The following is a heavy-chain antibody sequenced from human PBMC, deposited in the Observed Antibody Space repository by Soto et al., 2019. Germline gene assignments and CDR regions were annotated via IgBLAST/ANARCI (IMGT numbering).Heavy chain of an antibody. Sequence: SETLSLTCAVSGDSISPSYWTWIRQSPGKGLECIGYIHHSGKTNYNPSLKSRVTMTRDSSTNTVYMELGSLTSEDTAVYYCARDCWIYCFDYWGQGTQVTVSS. CDR1: GDSISPSY. D-gene: IGHD2-15*01. CDR2: IHHSGKT. V-gene: IGHV4-59*01. CDR3: ARDCWIYCFDY. J-gene: IGHJ4*02.